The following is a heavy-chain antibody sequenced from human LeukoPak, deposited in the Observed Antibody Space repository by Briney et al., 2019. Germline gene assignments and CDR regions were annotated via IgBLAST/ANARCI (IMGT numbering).Heavy chain of an antibody. CDR3: AKDRSSSWYEGPFNGMDV. J-gene: IGHJ6*02. CDR2: ISFDDNNQ. Sequence: GGSLRLSCAASGFIFSNCSMHWVRQAPGKGLEWVSVISFDDNNQYYVDSVKGRFTISRDNSKNTLYLQMNSLRAEDTAVYYCAKDRSSSWYEGPFNGMDVWGQGTTVTVSS. D-gene: IGHD6-13*01. V-gene: IGHV3-30-3*01. CDR1: GFIFSNCS.